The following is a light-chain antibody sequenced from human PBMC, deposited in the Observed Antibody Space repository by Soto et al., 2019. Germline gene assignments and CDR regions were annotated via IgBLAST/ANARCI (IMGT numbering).Light chain of an antibody. CDR2: GAS. V-gene: IGKV3-20*01. CDR1: QRVSARY. CDR3: QQYSDSPPT. Sequence: IVLTQSPCTLSLSPGDRATLSCRAIQRVSARYLAWYHQKPGQAPRLLIFGASDRATGIPDRFSGSGSGTDFTLTIDRLEPEDFAMYYCQQYSDSPPTFGQGTKVDIK. J-gene: IGKJ1*01.